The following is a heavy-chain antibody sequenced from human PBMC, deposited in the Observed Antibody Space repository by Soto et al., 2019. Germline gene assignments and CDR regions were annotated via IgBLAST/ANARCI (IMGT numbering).Heavy chain of an antibody. J-gene: IGHJ4*02. CDR1: GYTFTTYY. Sequence: ASVKVSCKASGYTFTTYYINWVRRATGQGLEWMGWMNPSSGNTGYAQKFQDRVTMTRNTSISTAYMELSSLESGDTALYYCAGSPIRYLTIWGQGTHVSVSS. D-gene: IGHD3-9*01. CDR3: AGSPIRYLTI. V-gene: IGHV1-8*01. CDR2: MNPSSGNT.